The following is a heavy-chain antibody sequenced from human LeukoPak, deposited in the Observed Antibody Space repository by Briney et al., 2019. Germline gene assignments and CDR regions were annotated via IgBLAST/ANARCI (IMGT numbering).Heavy chain of an antibody. J-gene: IGHJ4*02. V-gene: IGHV4-59*12. Sequence: SETLSLTCTVSGGSISSYYWSWVRQPPGKGLEWIGYIFYSGSTNYNPSLKSRVTISVDTSKNQFSLKLSSVTAADTAVYYCARVGVLDTAMPIYYFDYWGQGTLVTVSS. D-gene: IGHD5-18*01. CDR3: ARVGVLDTAMPIYYFDY. CDR1: GGSISSYY. CDR2: IFYSGST.